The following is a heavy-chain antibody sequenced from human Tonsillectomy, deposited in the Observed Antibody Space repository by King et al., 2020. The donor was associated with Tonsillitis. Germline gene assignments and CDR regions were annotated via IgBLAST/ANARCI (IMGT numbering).Heavy chain of an antibody. J-gene: IGHJ4*02. CDR1: GYSFTSYW. D-gene: IGHD3-22*01. Sequence: VQLVESGAEVKKPGESLKISCKGSGYSFTSYWIGWVRQMPGKGLEWMGIIYPGDSDTRYSPSFQGQVTISADKSISTAYLQWSSLTASDTAMYYCARLDGYDSSGYYFDYWGQGTLVTVSS. CDR2: IYPGDSDT. V-gene: IGHV5-51*01. CDR3: ARLDGYDSSGYYFDY.